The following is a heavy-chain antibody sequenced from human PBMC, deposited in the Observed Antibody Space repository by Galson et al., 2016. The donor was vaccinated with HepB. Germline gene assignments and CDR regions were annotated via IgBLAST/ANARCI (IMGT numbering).Heavy chain of an antibody. D-gene: IGHD6-13*01. CDR3: AALVSSWSQLDY. V-gene: IGHV4-4*02. CDR1: NGSIISSNW. CDR2: IYHSGST. J-gene: IGHJ4*02. Sequence: TLSLTCAVSNGSIISSNWWNWVRQPPGKGLEWIGEIYHSGSTNYNPSLTSRVTISIDKSRNQFSLRLTSVTAADTAVYYCAALVSSWSQLDYWGQGMLVTVSS.